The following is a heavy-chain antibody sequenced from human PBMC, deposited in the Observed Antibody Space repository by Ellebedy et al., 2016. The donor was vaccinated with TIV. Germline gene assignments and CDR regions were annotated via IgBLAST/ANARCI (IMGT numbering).Heavy chain of an antibody. CDR3: AGGGGHLYAAHWYFDL. CDR1: NASVSRGTLY. J-gene: IGHJ2*01. D-gene: IGHD2/OR15-2a*01. CDR2: IYYSGSI. V-gene: IGHV4-61*03. Sequence: MPSETLSLTCTVSNASVSRGTLYWSWIRQPPGGGLEWIGAIYYSGSINYNPSLRSRLAISVDTSKNHFSLSLTSVTAADTAVYYCAGGGGHLYAAHWYFDLWGRGTLVTVSS.